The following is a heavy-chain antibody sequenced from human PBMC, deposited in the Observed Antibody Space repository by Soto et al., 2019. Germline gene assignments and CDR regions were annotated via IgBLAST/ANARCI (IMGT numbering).Heavy chain of an antibody. J-gene: IGHJ1*01. V-gene: IGHV5-51*03. D-gene: IGHD6-13*01. CDR2: IYPGDSHT. Sequence: PGESLKISCKASGYSFTNSWIGWVRQMPEKGLEWMGIIYPGDSHTTYSPSFQGQVTISADKSISTAHLQWSTLKVSDTAMYYCTRLAAAGTEGIDHWGQGTLVTVSS. CDR3: TRLAAAGTEGIDH. CDR1: GYSFTNSW.